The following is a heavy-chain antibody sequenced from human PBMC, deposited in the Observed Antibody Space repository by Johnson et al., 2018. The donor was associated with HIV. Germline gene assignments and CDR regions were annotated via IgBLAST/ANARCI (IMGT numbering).Heavy chain of an antibody. V-gene: IGHV3-20*04. Sequence: VQLVESGGGVVRPGGSLRLSCAASGFTFDDYGMSWVRQAPGKGLEWVSGINWSGGSAGYALSVKGRFTISRDNAKNSLYLQMNSLRAEDTALYYCARRGVGATTDAFDLWGQGTMVAVSS. CDR1: GFTFDDYG. D-gene: IGHD1-26*01. CDR3: ARRGVGATTDAFDL. CDR2: INWSGGSA. J-gene: IGHJ3*01.